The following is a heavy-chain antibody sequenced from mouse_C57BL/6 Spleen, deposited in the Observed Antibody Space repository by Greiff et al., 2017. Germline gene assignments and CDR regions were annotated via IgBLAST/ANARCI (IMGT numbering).Heavy chain of an antibody. V-gene: IGHV1-22*01. D-gene: IGHD2-4*01. CDR3: ARQARYDYGES. J-gene: IGHJ2*01. CDR1: GYTFTDYN. Sequence: LVKPGASVKMSCKASGYTFTDYNMHWVKQSHGKSLEWIGYINPNNGGTSYNQKFKGKATLTVNKSSSTAYMELRSLTSEDSAVYYCARQARYDYGESWGQGTTRTVSS. CDR2: INPNNGGT.